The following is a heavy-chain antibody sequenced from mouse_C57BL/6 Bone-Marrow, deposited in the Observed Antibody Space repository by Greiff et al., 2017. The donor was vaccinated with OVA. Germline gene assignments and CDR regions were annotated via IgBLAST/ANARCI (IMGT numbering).Heavy chain of an antibody. CDR2: IDPSDSET. CDR1: GYTFTSYW. CDR3: ARTRYYYGSSYYYAMDY. J-gene: IGHJ4*01. D-gene: IGHD1-1*01. V-gene: IGHV1-52*01. Sequence: QVQLQQPGAELVRPGSSVKLSCKASGYTFTSYWMHWVKQRPIQGLEWIGNIDPSDSETHYNQKFKDKATLTVDKSSSTAYMKLSSLTSEDSEVYYCARTRYYYGSSYYYAMDYWGQGTSVTVSS.